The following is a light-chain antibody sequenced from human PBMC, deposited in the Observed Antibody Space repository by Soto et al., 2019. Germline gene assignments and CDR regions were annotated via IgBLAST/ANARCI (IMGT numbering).Light chain of an antibody. CDR1: SSNIGSNY. CDR2: RAS. J-gene: IGLJ2*01. CDR3: SAWDDTLNGLV. Sequence: QSVLTQPPSASGTPGQRVTISCSGISSNIGSNYVYWYQQVPVTAPRLLMYRASQRPSGVPDRFSGSKSGTSASLAISGLRSEDEADYYCSAWDDTLNGLVFGGGTKLTVL. V-gene: IGLV1-47*01.